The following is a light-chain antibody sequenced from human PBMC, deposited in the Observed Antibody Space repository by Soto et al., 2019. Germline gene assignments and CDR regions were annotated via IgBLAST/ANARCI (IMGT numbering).Light chain of an antibody. CDR2: SAS. Sequence: DVQMTQSPSSLSSSLGDRATITCRASQTIHNYLRWYQQTPRKAPKLLFYSASSLPTGVPPRFSGSGSGTHFTLTISSLQPEDFATYYCQQSSSIPLTFGRGTIVEIK. CDR3: QQSSSIPLT. CDR1: QTIHNY. J-gene: IGKJ2*01. V-gene: IGKV1-39*01.